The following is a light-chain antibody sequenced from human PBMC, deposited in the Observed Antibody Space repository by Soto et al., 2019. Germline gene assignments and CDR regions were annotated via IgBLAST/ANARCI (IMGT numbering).Light chain of an antibody. CDR3: QQYCTSPLT. CDR2: GAS. V-gene: IGKV3-20*01. Sequence: EIVLTQSPGTLSLSPGERATLSCRASQSVSSNYLAWYQQRPGQATRLLIYGASSRATGIPDRFSGSGSGTDFTLTISRLEPEDFAVYYCQQYCTSPLTFGGGTKVEIK. CDR1: QSVSSNY. J-gene: IGKJ4*01.